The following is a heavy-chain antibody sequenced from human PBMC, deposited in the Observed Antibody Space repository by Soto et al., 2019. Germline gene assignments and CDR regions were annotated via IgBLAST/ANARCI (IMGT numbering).Heavy chain of an antibody. D-gene: IGHD3-16*01. CDR2: IWTSGST. J-gene: IGHJ4*02. V-gene: IGHV4-4*07. CDR3: ARTVGAAYYFDF. CDR1: GDSMSKYY. Sequence: QVQLQESGPGLVKPSETLSLTCNVSGDSMSKYYWSWVRQPAGKGLEWIGRIWTSGSTNYNPSLKSRVTMSIDTSNKHFSLDLKSVSAADTALYYCARTVGAAYYFDFWGQGVLVTVSS.